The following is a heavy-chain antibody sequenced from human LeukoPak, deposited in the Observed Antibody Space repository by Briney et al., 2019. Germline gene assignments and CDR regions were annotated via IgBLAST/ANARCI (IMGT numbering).Heavy chain of an antibody. CDR1: GFTFKSYA. D-gene: IGHD3-10*01. Sequence: GGSLRLSCSASGFTFKSYAMHWVRQAPGKGLEYVSSINTNGANTYYADSVKGRFTISRDNSKNTLYLQMNSLRAEDTAVYYCAKDIGSWFGELLGYFDYWGQGTLVTVSS. CDR3: AKDIGSWFGELLGYFDY. CDR2: INTNGANT. V-gene: IGHV3-64*04. J-gene: IGHJ4*02.